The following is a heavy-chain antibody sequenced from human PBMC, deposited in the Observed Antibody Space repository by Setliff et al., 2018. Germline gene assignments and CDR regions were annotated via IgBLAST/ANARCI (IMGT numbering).Heavy chain of an antibody. Sequence: PSETLSLTCAVYGGSFSGYYWSWIRQPPGKGLEWIGEINHSGSTNYNPSLKSRVTISVDTSKNQFSLKLGSVTAADTAVYYCARKGISALSGAFDMWGQGTMVTVSS. J-gene: IGHJ3*02. V-gene: IGHV4-34*01. D-gene: IGHD1-26*01. CDR3: ARKGISALSGAFDM. CDR2: INHSGST. CDR1: GGSFSGYY.